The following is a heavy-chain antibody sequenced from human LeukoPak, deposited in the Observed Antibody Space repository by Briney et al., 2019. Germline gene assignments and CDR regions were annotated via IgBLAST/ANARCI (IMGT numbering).Heavy chain of an antibody. CDR3: ARADCSTTCYYFDD. D-gene: IGHD2-2*01. V-gene: IGHV4-31*11. CDR1: GGSFRGGPYH. Sequence: SETLSLTCAVSGGSFRGGPYHWRWIRQHPGKGLEWIEYIHYSGTTYYNPSLKSRVTISVDTSNNQFSLKLSSVSAADTAVYYCARADCSTTCYYFDDWGRGTLVTVSS. J-gene: IGHJ4*02. CDR2: IHYSGTT.